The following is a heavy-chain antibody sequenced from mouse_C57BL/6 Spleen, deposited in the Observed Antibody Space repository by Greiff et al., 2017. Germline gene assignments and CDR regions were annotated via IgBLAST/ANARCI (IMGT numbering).Heavy chain of an antibody. Sequence: EVKLEESGEGLVKPGGSLKLSCAASGFTFSSYAMSWVRQTPEKRLEWVAYISSGGDYISYADTVKGRFPISRDNARNTLYLQMSSLKSDDTAMYYCTRDGDDSSGYPYAMDYWGQGTSVTVSS. D-gene: IGHD3-2*02. CDR1: GFTFSSYA. CDR2: ISSGGDYI. V-gene: IGHV5-9-1*02. J-gene: IGHJ4*01. CDR3: TRDGDDSSGYPYAMDY.